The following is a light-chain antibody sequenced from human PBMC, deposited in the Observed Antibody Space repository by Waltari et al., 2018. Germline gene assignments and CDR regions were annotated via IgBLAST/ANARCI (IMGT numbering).Light chain of an antibody. J-gene: IGKJ1*01. Sequence: DIQMTQSPSSLSASVGDRVTITCRASQSISTYLNWYQQIPGKAPKLLIYATSNLQIGVPSRFSGSGSGTHFTLTISSLQPEDFSIYYCQQSYTSPWTFGQGTRVEIK. CDR2: ATS. CDR1: QSISTY. V-gene: IGKV1-39*01. CDR3: QQSYTSPWT.